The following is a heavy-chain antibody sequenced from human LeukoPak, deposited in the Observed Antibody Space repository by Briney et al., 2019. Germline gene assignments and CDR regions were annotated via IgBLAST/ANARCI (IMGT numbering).Heavy chain of an antibody. CDR3: ANFEGSSQAFHL. D-gene: IGHD6-13*01. CDR2: ILYDGSKK. CDR1: GFIFTNYA. J-gene: IGHJ3*01. Sequence: GGSLRLSCVPSGFIFTNYAMHWVRQTPGKGLEWVASILYDGSKKYYADSVKGRFSIYRDNSNYTLYLSMNSLRTEDTALYYCANFEGSSQAFHLWGQGTLVTVSS. V-gene: IGHV3-30*18.